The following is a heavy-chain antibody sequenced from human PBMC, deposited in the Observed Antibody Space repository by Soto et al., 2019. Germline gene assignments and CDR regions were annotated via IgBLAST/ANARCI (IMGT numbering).Heavy chain of an antibody. CDR3: ARQDGYSYGYYFVY. J-gene: IGHJ4*02. Sequence: SVKLSCKSSGYTFTGYYMHCVRHAVGQGLEWMGWINPNSGGTNYAQKFQGWVTMTRDTSISTAYMELSRLRSDDTAVYYCARQDGYSYGYYFVYWGQGTLVTVSS. CDR2: INPNSGGT. D-gene: IGHD5-18*01. CDR1: GYTFTGYY. V-gene: IGHV1-2*04.